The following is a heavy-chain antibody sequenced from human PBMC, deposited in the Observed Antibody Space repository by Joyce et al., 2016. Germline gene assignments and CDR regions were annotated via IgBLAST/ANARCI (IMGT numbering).Heavy chain of an antibody. CDR2: IYYTGST. Sequence: QVHLQESGPGLVKPSQTLSLTCSVSGGSISSGDYYWSWSRQPPGKGLEWIGYIYYTGSTYYKLSLKSRITMSVDTSKNQFSLKLSSVTAADTAVYYCARVTWFGDKGFDYWGQGALVTVSS. CDR1: GGSISSGDYY. CDR3: ARVTWFGDKGFDY. V-gene: IGHV4-30-4*01. D-gene: IGHD3-10*01. J-gene: IGHJ4*02.